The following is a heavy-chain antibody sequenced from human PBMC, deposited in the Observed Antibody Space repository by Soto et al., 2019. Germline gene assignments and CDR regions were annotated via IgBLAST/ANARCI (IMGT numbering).Heavy chain of an antibody. CDR1: GGSISSSDW. CDR2: IYHSGNT. V-gene: IGHV4-4*02. D-gene: IGHD1-26*01. Sequence: QVQLQESGPGLVKPSGTLSLTCTVSGGSISSSDWWSWVRQSPGKGLEWIGEIYHSGNTNYNPSLKSRVTISVHKSKNQFSLELNSVTAADTAVYYCARDGGGSPGSTDHWGQGTLVTVSS. CDR3: ARDGGGSPGSTDH. J-gene: IGHJ4*02.